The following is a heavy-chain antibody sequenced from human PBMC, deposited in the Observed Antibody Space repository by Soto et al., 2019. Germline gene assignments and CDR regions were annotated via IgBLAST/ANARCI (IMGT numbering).Heavy chain of an antibody. CDR3: ARVEWLPGEGHYYFDY. CDR1: GASVSSGTFY. D-gene: IGHD3-3*01. J-gene: IGHJ4*02. Sequence: PSETLSLTCTVSGASVSSGTFYWSWIRQPPGKGLEWIGCIYYSGIPNYNPSLKSRVTISVDTSKNQFSLKLSSMTAADTAVYYCARVEWLPGEGHYYFDYWGQGTLVTVSS. CDR2: IYYSGIP. V-gene: IGHV4-61*01.